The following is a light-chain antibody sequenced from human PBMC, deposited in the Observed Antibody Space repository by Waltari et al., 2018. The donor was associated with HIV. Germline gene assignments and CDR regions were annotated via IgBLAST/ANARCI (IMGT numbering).Light chain of an antibody. CDR1: QNITTL. Sequence: QLTQSHSSLSASLGDKVTITCRASQNITTLLNWYQMRPGKAPRLLIYGVSGHPAGVPSRFAGGGSGSDFTLTINNLQPEDFASYFCQQTYSVSITFGPGTRVEI. J-gene: IGKJ5*01. CDR2: GVS. CDR3: QQTYSVSIT. V-gene: IGKV1-39*01.